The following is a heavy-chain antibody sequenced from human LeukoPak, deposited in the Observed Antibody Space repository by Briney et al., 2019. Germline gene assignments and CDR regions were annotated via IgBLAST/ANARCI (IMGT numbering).Heavy chain of an antibody. J-gene: IGHJ4*02. CDR3: ARDRGGSYSAIDY. CDR2: ISSSSSTK. V-gene: IGHV3-48*04. CDR1: GVTFSSYS. D-gene: IGHD1-26*01. Sequence: GGSLRLSCAASGVTFSSYSMNWVRQAPGKGREWVSFISSSSSTKYYATPVRGRFTISRDNAKTSLSLQMNSLRAEDTAVYYCARDRGGSYSAIDYWGQGTLVTVSS.